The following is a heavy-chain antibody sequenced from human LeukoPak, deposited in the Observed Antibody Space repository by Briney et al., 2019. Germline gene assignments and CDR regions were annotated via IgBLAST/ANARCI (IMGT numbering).Heavy chain of an antibody. CDR2: ISSSGSTI. D-gene: IGHD4-17*01. CDR3: ARDPYYGDYVV. J-gene: IGHJ4*02. Sequence: PGGSLRLSCAASGFTFSSYEMNWVRQAPGKGLEWVSYISSSGSTIYYADSVKGRFAISRDNAKNSLYLQMNSLRAEDTAVYYCARDPYYGDYVVWGQGTLVTVSS. V-gene: IGHV3-48*03. CDR1: GFTFSSYE.